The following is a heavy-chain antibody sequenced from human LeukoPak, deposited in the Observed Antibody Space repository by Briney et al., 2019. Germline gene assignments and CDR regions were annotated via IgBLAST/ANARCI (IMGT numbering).Heavy chain of an antibody. D-gene: IGHD6-19*01. J-gene: IGHJ3*02. Sequence: GESLKISCAASGFTFSSYSMSWVRQAPGKGLEWVSVIYPGGNTYYADSVKGRFTVSRDNSKNTLYLQMNSLRAEDTAVYYCASPRSGQSFDIWGQGTMVTVSS. CDR2: IYPGGNT. CDR1: GFTFSSYS. V-gene: IGHV3-53*01. CDR3: ASPRSGQSFDI.